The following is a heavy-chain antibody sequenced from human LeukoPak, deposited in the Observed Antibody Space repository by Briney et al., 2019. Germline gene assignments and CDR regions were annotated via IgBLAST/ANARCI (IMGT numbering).Heavy chain of an antibody. CDR3: ARVFDYGSGKDY. D-gene: IGHD3-10*01. CDR2: ISSSSSTM. CDR1: GFTFSSYS. Sequence: GGSLRLSCAASGFTFSSYSMNWVRQAPGKGLEWVSYISSSSSTMYYADSVKGRFTISRDNAKNSLYLQMNSLRAEDTAVYYCARVFDYGSGKDYWGQEPWSPSPQ. V-gene: IGHV3-48*04. J-gene: IGHJ4*01.